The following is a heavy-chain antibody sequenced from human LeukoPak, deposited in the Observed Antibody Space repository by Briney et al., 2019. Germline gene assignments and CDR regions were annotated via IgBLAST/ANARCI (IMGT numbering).Heavy chain of an antibody. Sequence: SETLSLTCAVYGGSFSGSHWSSIRQPPGKGLEWIGYIYYSGSTNYNPSLKSRVTISVDTSKNQFSLKLSSVTAADTAVYYCARSRITMVRGVAEKNFDYWGQGTLVTVSS. CDR2: IYYSGST. CDR1: GGSFSGSH. D-gene: IGHD3-10*01. V-gene: IGHV4-59*08. CDR3: ARSRITMVRGVAEKNFDY. J-gene: IGHJ4*02.